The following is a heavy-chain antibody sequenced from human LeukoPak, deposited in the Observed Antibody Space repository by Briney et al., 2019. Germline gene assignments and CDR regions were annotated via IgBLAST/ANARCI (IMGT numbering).Heavy chain of an antibody. J-gene: IGHJ4*02. V-gene: IGHV4-4*08. CDR2: IYTSGST. Sequence: SETLSLTCTVSGGSISSYYWSWIRQPPGKGLEWIGRIYTSGSTNYNPSLKSRVTISVDTSKNQFSLKLSSVTAADTAVYYCATGSSSWYSSFDYWGQGTLVTVSS. D-gene: IGHD6-13*01. CDR3: ATGSSSWYSSFDY. CDR1: GGSISSYY.